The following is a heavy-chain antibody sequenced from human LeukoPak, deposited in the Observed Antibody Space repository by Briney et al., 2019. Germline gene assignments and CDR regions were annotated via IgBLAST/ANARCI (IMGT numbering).Heavy chain of an antibody. D-gene: IGHD3-22*01. CDR3: AGASYDSSGVH. V-gene: IGHV4-38-2*01. CDR1: GYSISSGYY. CDR2: IYHSGST. Sequence: TSETLSLTCAVSGYSISSGYYWGWIRQPPGKGLEWIGSIYHSGSTYYNPSLKSRVTISVDTSKNKFSLKLGSVTAADTAVYYCAGASYDSSGVHWGQGTLVTVSS. J-gene: IGHJ4*02.